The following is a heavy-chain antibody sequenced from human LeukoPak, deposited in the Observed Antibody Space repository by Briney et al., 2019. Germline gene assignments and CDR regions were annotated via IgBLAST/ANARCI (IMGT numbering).Heavy chain of an antibody. CDR3: AKDQYYDILTGYYDY. Sequence: PGGSLRLSCAASGFTFSSIWMSWVRQAPGKGLEWVANINQDGREKYYVDSVKGRFTISRDNAKNSLYLQMNSLRTEDTALYYCAKDQYYDILTGYYDYWGQGTLVTVSS. V-gene: IGHV3-7*03. J-gene: IGHJ4*02. D-gene: IGHD3-9*01. CDR2: INQDGREK. CDR1: GFTFSSIW.